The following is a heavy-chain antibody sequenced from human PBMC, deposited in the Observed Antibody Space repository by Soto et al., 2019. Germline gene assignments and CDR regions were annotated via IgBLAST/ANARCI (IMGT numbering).Heavy chain of an antibody. CDR2: ISTSGSTI. Sequence: EVQLVESGGGLVQPGGSLRLSCAASGFTFSTYNMNWVRQAPGKGLECISYISTSGSTIYYPDSVKGRFTISRDNAKNSLYLQMNSLRAEDTAVYYCARTHRCCSGGSCFLVDFWGQGTLVTVSS. V-gene: IGHV3-48*01. CDR1: GFTFSTYN. D-gene: IGHD2-15*01. J-gene: IGHJ4*02. CDR3: ARTHRCCSGGSCFLVDF.